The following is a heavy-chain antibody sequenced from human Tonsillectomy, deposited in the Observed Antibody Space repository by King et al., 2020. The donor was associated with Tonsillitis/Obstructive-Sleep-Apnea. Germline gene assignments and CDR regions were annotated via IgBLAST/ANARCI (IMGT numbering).Heavy chain of an antibody. CDR3: AGDSDYYDGSGYYTSLL. CDR1: GFTFSSYA. Sequence: VQLVESGGGVVQPGRSLRLSCAASGFTFSSYAMHWVRQAPGKGLEWVAVISYDGSDKYYADSVKGRFTISRDNSKNTLYLQMNSLRAEDTAAYYCAGDSDYYDGSGYYTSLLWGQGTLVTVSS. CDR2: ISYDGSDK. D-gene: IGHD3-22*01. J-gene: IGHJ4*02. V-gene: IGHV3-30*04.